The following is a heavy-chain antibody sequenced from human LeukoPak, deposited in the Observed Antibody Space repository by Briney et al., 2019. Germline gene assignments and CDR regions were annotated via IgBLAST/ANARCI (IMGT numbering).Heavy chain of an antibody. V-gene: IGHV1-24*01. J-gene: IGHJ4*02. D-gene: IGHD1-7*01. CDR1: GYTLTELS. Sequence: GASVKVSCKVSGYTLTELSMHCVRQAPGKGLEWMGGFDPEDGETIYAQKFQGRVTMTEDTSTDTAYMELSSLRSEDTAVYYCASLHIRNYYFDYWGQGTLVTVSS. CDR2: FDPEDGET. CDR3: ASLHIRNYYFDY.